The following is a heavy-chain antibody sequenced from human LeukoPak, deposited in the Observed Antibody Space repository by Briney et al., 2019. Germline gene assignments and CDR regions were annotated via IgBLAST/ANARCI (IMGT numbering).Heavy chain of an antibody. CDR3: AKDLYGDYDFDC. Sequence: PGASLRLSCAASGFTFNNYAMNWVRQAPGKGLEWVSVITSSGSTYYADSVKGRFTISRDNSKNTLYLQMNRLRAEDTAIYYCAKDLYGDYDFDCWGRGTLVTVSS. J-gene: IGHJ4*02. D-gene: IGHD4-17*01. V-gene: IGHV3-23*01. CDR2: ITSSGST. CDR1: GFTFNNYA.